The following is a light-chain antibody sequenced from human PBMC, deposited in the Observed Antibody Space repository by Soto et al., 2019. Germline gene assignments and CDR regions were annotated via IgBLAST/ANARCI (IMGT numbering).Light chain of an antibody. V-gene: IGLV2-23*01. CDR2: EGS. J-gene: IGLJ1*01. CDR3: CSYAGSSTYV. CDR1: SSDVGSYNL. Sequence: QSALTQPASVSGSPGQSITISCTGTSSDVGSYNLVSWYQQHPGKAPKLMIYEGSKRPSGVSNRFSGSKSGNTASLTISGLPAEDEADYYCCSYAGSSTYVLGTGTKVTVL.